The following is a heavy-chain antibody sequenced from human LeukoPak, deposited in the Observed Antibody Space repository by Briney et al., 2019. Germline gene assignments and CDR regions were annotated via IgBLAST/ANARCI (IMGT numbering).Heavy chain of an antibody. CDR3: TTDSGRSYFYFNF. CDR1: GYALTELS. V-gene: IGHV1-24*01. CDR2: IRPETGDP. J-gene: IGHJ4*02. D-gene: IGHD3-10*01. Sequence: ASVKVSCKVSGYALTELSMHWVRQAPGKGLEWVGGIRPETGDPIYAQKFQGRVTVTEDTVTDTGYMELRSLTSDDTAVYFCTTDSGRSYFYFNFWGQGTLVTVSS.